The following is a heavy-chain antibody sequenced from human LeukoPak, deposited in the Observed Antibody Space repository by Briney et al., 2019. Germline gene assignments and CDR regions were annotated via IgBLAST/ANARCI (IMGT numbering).Heavy chain of an antibody. Sequence: PGGSLRLSCAASGFTFSSYAMHWVRQAPGKGLEWVAVISYGGSNKYYADSVKGRFTISRDNSKNTLYLQTNSLRAEDTAVYYCAKDRQLFSSSWYVGDYWGQGTLVTVSS. D-gene: IGHD6-13*01. CDR1: GFTFSSYA. J-gene: IGHJ4*02. CDR2: ISYGGSNK. V-gene: IGHV3-30*04. CDR3: AKDRQLFSSSWYVGDY.